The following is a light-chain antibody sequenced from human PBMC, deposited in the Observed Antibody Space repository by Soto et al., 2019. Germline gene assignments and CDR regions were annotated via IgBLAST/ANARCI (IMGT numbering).Light chain of an antibody. CDR2: DVT. CDR3: CSYTTTHTYV. J-gene: IGLJ1*01. V-gene: IGLV2-18*02. Sequence: QSVLTQPASVSGSPGQSVTISCTGTSSDVGSYNRVSWYQQPPGKAPKLVIYDVTNRPSGVSSRFSGSKSGNTASLTISGLQAEDEADYYCCSYTTTHTYVFGTGTKLTVL. CDR1: SSDVGSYNR.